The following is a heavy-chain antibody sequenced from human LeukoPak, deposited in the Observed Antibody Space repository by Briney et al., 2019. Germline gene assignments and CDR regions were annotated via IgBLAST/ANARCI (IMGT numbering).Heavy chain of an antibody. Sequence: GGSLRLSCAASGFTFSTYTMNWVRQAPGKGLEWVSSISSSSSYRYYADSVKGRFTISSDNAKNSLYLQMNSLRAEDTAVYYCASGSDSSGYYPVSFDYWGQGTLVTVSS. CDR2: ISSSSSYR. CDR3: ASGSDSSGYYPVSFDY. D-gene: IGHD3-22*01. J-gene: IGHJ4*02. CDR1: GFTFSTYT. V-gene: IGHV3-21*01.